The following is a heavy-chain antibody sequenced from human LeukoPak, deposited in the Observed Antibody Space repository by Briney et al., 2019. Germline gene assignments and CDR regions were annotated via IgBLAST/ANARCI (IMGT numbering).Heavy chain of an antibody. CDR1: GFTFSSYA. J-gene: IGHJ4*02. V-gene: IGHV3-21*01. CDR3: ARDNPSYCSGGSCYG. CDR2: ISSSSSYI. Sequence: GGSLRLSCAASGFTFSSYAMNWVRQAPGKGLEWVSSISSSSSYIYYADSVKGRFTISRDNAKNSLYLQMNSLRAEDTAVYYCARDNPSYCSGGSCYGWGPGTLVTVSS. D-gene: IGHD2-15*01.